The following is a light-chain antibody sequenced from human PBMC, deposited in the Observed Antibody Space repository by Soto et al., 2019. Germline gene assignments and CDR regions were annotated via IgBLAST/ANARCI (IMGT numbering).Light chain of an antibody. J-gene: IGKJ5*01. CDR2: FGS. CDR1: QSLLHSHGYNY. V-gene: IGKV2-28*01. Sequence: DIVMTQIPVSLPVTPGEPASISCKSSQSLLHSHGYNYMDWYLQKPGQSPQLLIYFGSYRASGVPDRFSGSGSGTNFTLRISRVETDDFGIYYCMQALQVPNTFGQGTRLEIK. CDR3: MQALQVPNT.